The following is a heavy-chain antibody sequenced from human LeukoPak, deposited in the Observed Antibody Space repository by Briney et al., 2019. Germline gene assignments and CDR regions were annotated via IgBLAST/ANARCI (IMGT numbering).Heavy chain of an antibody. J-gene: IGHJ6*03. V-gene: IGHV1-69*05. CDR1: GGTFSSYV. CDR3: ARAAAVSYYYYYMDV. D-gene: IGHD6-13*01. Sequence: SVKVSCKTSGGTFSSYVINWVRQAPGQGLEWMGGIIPIFGSANYAQKFQGRVTITTDESTSTAYMELSSLRSEDTAVYYCARAAAVSYYYYYMDVWGKGTTVTVSS. CDR2: IIPIFGSA.